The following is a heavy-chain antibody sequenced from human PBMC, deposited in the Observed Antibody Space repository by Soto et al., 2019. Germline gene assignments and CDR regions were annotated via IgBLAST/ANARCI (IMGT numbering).Heavy chain of an antibody. V-gene: IGHV3-33*01. CDR3: ASDVAVAGTRSYGMVV. D-gene: IGHD6-19*01. CDR1: GFTFSSYG. J-gene: IGHJ6*02. CDR2: IWYDGSNK. Sequence: QVQLVESGGGVVQPGRSLRLSCAASGFTFSSYGMHWVRQAPGKGLEWVAVIWYDGSNKYYADSVKGRFTISRDNSKNTLYLQMNSLRAEDTAVDYGASDVAVAGTRSYGMVVWGQGTTVTVSS.